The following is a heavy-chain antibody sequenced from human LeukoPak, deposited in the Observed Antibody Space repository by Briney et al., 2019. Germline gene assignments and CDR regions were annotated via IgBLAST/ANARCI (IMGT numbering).Heavy chain of an antibody. D-gene: IGHD2-2*01. CDR3: ARDMIVVVPAAMPVRGFDP. CDR1: GYTFTGYY. J-gene: IGHJ5*02. Sequence: GASVKVSCKASGYTFTGYYMHWVRQAPGQGLEWMGWINPNSGGTNYAQKFQGRVTMTRDTSISTAYMELSRLRSDDTAVYYCARDMIVVVPAAMPVRGFDPWGRGTLVTVSS. CDR2: INPNSGGT. V-gene: IGHV1-2*02.